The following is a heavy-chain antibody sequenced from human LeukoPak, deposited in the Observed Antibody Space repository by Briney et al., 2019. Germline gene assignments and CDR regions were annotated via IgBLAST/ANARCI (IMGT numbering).Heavy chain of an antibody. CDR1: GFTVNGNY. V-gene: IGHV3-66*01. Sequence: LPGGSLRLSCAVSGFTVNGNYMNWVRQAPGKGLEWVSVIYSGGSTYYADSVKGRFTISRDNSKNTLYLQMNSLRAEDTAVYYCARSRGITMTLDYWGQGTLVTVSS. CDR2: IYSGGST. D-gene: IGHD3-22*01. CDR3: ARSRGITMTLDY. J-gene: IGHJ4*02.